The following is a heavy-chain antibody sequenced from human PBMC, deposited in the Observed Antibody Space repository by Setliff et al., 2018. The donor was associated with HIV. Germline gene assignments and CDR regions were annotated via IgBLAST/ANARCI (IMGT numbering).Heavy chain of an antibody. V-gene: IGHV3-48*03. D-gene: IGHD3-9*01. J-gene: IGHJ4*02. CDR3: AKNDILTGYYKGVDY. Sequence: GGSLRLSCAASGFTFSSYEMDWFRQAPGKGLEWVSYISSSGSSIYYGDSGKGRFTISRDNAKNSLYLQMNSLRAEDTAVYYCAKNDILTGYYKGVDYWGQGTLVTVSS. CDR2: ISSSGSSI. CDR1: GFTFSSYE.